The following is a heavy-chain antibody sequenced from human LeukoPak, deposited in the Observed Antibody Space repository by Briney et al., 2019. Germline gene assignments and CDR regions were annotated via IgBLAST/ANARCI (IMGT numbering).Heavy chain of an antibody. V-gene: IGHV3-23*01. CDR2: ISVRGAGT. CDR3: AKVDPASVTGGVFYYYYYMDV. J-gene: IGHJ6*03. D-gene: IGHD2-21*02. Sequence: GVCLRLSCAASGFTFTNRVITWVRQAPGKGLEWVTGISVRGAGTFYAESVKGRFTISRDNSKTTLSLQMNSLRAGDTAIYYCAKVDPASVTGGVFYYYYYMDVWGKGTTVTVSS. CDR1: GFTFTNRV.